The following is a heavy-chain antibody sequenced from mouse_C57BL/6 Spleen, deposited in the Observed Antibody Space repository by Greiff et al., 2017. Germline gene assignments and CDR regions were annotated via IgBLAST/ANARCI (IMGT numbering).Heavy chain of an antibody. D-gene: IGHD2-1*01. CDR2: IDPSDSYT. CDR3: ASIYYGTVYAMDY. CDR1: GYTFTSYW. V-gene: IGHV1-69*01. J-gene: IGHJ4*01. Sequence: QVQLQQPGAELVMPGASVKLSCKASGYTFTSYWMHWVKQRPGQGLEWIGEIDPSDSYTNYNQKFKGKSTLTVDKSSSTAYMQLSSLTSEDSAVYYCASIYYGTVYAMDYWGQGTSVTVSS.